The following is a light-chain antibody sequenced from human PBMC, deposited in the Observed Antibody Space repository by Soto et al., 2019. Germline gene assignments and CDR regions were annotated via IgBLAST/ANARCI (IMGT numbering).Light chain of an antibody. CDR2: EVS. CDR1: NSDVGSYYL. CDR3: CSYAGSTTSLYV. Sequence: QSVLTQPASVSGSPGQSITISCTGTNSDVGSYYLVSWYQQHPGKAPKLMIYEVSKRPSGVSNRFSGSKSGNTASLTIPGLQAEDEADYYCCSYAGSTTSLYVFGTGTKVTVL. J-gene: IGLJ1*01. V-gene: IGLV2-23*02.